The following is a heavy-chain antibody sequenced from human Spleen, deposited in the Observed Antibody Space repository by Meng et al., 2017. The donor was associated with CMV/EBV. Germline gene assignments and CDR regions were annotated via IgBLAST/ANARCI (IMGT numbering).Heavy chain of an antibody. J-gene: IGHJ5*02. CDR3: ARDRYDFWSGYRHLNWFDP. V-gene: IGHV1-18*01. Sequence: ASVKVSCKASGYTFTSYGISWVRQAPGQGLEWMGWISAYNGNTNYAQKLQGRVTITADKSTSTAYMELSSLRSEDTAVYYCARDRYDFWSGYRHLNWFDPWGQGTLVTVSS. CDR2: ISAYNGNT. D-gene: IGHD3-3*01. CDR1: GYTFTSYG.